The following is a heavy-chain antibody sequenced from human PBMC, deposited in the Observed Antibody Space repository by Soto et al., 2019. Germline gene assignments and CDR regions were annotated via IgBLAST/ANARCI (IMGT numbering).Heavy chain of an antibody. CDR2: IKPDGSEQ. D-gene: IGHD6-19*01. V-gene: IGHV3-7*01. CDR1: GFTCSIYW. Sequence: EVRLVESGGGLVQPGESLRLSCAASGFTCSIYWMAWVRNFPGRGLEWVANIKPDGSEQFYVDSVKGRFTMSRDNAKNSLYLQMNSLRPEDTAVYYCATEGRLVGAFDVWGQGTMVTVSS. J-gene: IGHJ3*01. CDR3: ATEGRLVGAFDV.